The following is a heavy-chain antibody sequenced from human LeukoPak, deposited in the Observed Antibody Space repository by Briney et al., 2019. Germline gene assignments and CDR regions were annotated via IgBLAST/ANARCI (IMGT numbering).Heavy chain of an antibody. J-gene: IGHJ4*02. D-gene: IGHD5-24*01. CDR3: ARGARAGYKVEPFDY. V-gene: IGHV4-59*08. CDR1: GGSMSIYY. Sequence: SETLSLTCTLSGGSMSIYYGSWIPHPPGRGLGCIGYIYYSGSTKYNPSLKSRVTISQDTSKNHISLTLSSATAPHTCEFYLARGARAGYKVEPFDYWGQGTLVTASA. CDR2: IYYSGST.